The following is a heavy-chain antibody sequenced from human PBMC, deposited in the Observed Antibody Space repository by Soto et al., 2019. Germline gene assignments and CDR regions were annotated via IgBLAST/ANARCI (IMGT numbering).Heavy chain of an antibody. V-gene: IGHV3-30*18. Sequence: QVNLVESGGGVVQPGRSLRLSCAGSGFTFRSYGLHWIRQAPGKGLEWVAVVSGGGETTYYADSVKGRSTISRDNSKNMMYLQFNIVRPEDAALYYFAKDADTVIGPVAGPVAFSFDLWGQVTLVTISS. D-gene: IGHD2-2*01. CDR1: GFTFRSYG. CDR3: AKDADTVIGPVAGPVAFSFDL. J-gene: IGHJ4*02. CDR2: VSGGGETT.